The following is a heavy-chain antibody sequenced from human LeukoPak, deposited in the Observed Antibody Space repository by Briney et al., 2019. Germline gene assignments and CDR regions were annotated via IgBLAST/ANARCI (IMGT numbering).Heavy chain of an antibody. CDR2: INPNSGGT. CDR3: ARVVESSWYYFDY. Sequence: ASVKVSCKASGYTFTGYYMHWVRQAPGQGLEWMGWINPNSGGTNYAQKFQGWVTMTRDTSISTAYMELSRPRSDDTAVYYCARVVESSWYYFDYWGQGTLVTVSS. CDR1: GYTFTGYY. J-gene: IGHJ4*02. D-gene: IGHD6-13*01. V-gene: IGHV1-2*04.